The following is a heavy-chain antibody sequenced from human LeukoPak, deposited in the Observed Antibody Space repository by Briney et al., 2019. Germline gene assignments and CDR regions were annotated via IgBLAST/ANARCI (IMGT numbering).Heavy chain of an antibody. V-gene: IGHV3-48*02. Sequence: GGSLRLSCAASGFTFSGYGMNWVRQAPGKGLEWVSSILRSGGGTYYAESVKGRFTTSRDNAKNSLYLQMNSLRDEDTAVYYCARDGYSSGWSGFDPWGQGTLVTVSS. CDR2: ILRSGGGT. CDR3: ARDGYSSGWSGFDP. CDR1: GFTFSGYG. J-gene: IGHJ5*02. D-gene: IGHD6-19*01.